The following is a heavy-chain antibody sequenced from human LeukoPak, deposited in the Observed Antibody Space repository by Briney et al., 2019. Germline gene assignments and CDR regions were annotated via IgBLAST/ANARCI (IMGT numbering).Heavy chain of an antibody. V-gene: IGHV3-30*04. CDR2: ISYDGSNK. Sequence: PGGSLRLSCAASGFTFSSYAMHWVRQAPGKGLEWVAVISYDGSNKHYADSVKGRFTISRDNSKNTVYLQMKSLRAENTAVYYCAKSSRPVTAMAFFDYWGQGTLVTVSS. J-gene: IGHJ4*02. CDR1: GFTFSSYA. D-gene: IGHD5-18*01. CDR3: AKSSRPVTAMAFFDY.